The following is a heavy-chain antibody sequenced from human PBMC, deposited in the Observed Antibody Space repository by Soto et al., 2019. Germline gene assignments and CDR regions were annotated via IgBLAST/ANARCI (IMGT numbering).Heavy chain of an antibody. CDR1: GFTFSSYG. J-gene: IGHJ2*01. D-gene: IGHD4-17*01. Sequence: GGSLRLSCAASGFTFSSYGMHWVRQAPGKGLEWVAVISYDGSNKYYADSVKGRFTISRDNSKNTLYLQMNSLRAEDTAVYYCAKSSDYFPPLNWYFDLWGRGTLVTVSS. CDR3: AKSSDYFPPLNWYFDL. V-gene: IGHV3-30*18. CDR2: ISYDGSNK.